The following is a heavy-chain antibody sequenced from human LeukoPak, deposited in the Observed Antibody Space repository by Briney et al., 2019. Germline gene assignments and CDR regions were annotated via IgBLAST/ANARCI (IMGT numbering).Heavy chain of an antibody. CDR1: GFTLSSYG. D-gene: IGHD6-19*01. V-gene: IGHV3-30*02. Sequence: GGSLRLSCAASGFTLSSYGMHWVRQAPGKGLEWEAFIRYDGSNKYYADSVKGRFTISRDNAKNSLYLQMNSLRAEDTAVYYCARGLDSSGHYWGQGTLVTVSS. J-gene: IGHJ4*02. CDR3: ARGLDSSGHY. CDR2: IRYDGSNK.